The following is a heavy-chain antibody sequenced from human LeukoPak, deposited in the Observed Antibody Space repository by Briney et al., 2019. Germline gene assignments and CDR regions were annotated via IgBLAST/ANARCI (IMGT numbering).Heavy chain of an antibody. V-gene: IGHV1-2*02. D-gene: IGHD6-13*01. Sequence: ASVKVSCKASGYTFTGYYLHWVRQAPGQGLEWMGWINPNSGGTNYAQKYQGRVTMTRDTSISTAYMELSRLRSDDTAVYYCAKGDSRSVLQKGPDYWGPGTPVTLSS. CDR3: AKGDSRSVLQKGPDY. J-gene: IGHJ4*02. CDR1: GYTFTGYY. CDR2: INPNSGGT.